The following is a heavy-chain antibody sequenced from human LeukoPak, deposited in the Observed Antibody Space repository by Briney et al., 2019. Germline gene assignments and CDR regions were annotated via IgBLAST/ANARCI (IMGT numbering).Heavy chain of an antibody. D-gene: IGHD6-13*01. CDR2: INHSGST. J-gene: IGHJ3*02. CDR3: ARGPHRSSWYGDDPNDAFDI. CDR1: GGSFSGYY. V-gene: IGHV4-34*01. Sequence: SETLSLTCAVYGGSFSGYYWSWLRQPPGKGLEWIGEINHSGSTNYNPSLKSRVTISVDTSKNQFSLKLSSVTAADTAVYYCARGPHRSSWYGDDPNDAFDIWGQGTMVTVSS.